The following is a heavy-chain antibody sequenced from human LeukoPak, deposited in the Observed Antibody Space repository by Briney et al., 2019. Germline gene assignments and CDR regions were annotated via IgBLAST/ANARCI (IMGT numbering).Heavy chain of an antibody. D-gene: IGHD5-12*01. CDR3: AKADLGGVATTYFDY. CDR2: ISGSGGST. Sequence: PGGSLRLSCAASGFTFSSYAMSWVRQAPGKGLEWVSAISGSGGSTYYADSVKGRFTISRDNSKNTLYLQMNSLRAEDTAVYYWAKADLGGVATTYFDYWGQGTLVTVSS. CDR1: GFTFSSYA. V-gene: IGHV3-23*01. J-gene: IGHJ4*02.